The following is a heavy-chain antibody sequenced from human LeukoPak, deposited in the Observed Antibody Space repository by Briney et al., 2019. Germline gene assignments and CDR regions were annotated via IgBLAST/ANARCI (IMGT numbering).Heavy chain of an antibody. CDR2: FDPEDGET. D-gene: IGHD3-10*01. V-gene: IGHV1-24*01. J-gene: IGHJ4*02. Sequence: GASVKVSCKVSGYTLTELSMHWVRQAPGKGLEWMGGFDPEDGETIYAQKFQGRVTMTEDTSTDTAYMELSSLRSEDTAVYYCATVNRYYYGSGSYSYWGQGTLVTVSS. CDR1: GYTLTELS. CDR3: ATVNRYYYGSGSYSY.